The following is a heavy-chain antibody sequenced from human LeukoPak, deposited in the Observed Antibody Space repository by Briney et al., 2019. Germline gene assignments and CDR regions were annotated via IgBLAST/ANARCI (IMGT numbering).Heavy chain of an antibody. Sequence: GGSLRLSCAASVFTFSSYAMSWVRQAPGKGLEWVSAISGSGGSTYYADSVKGRFTISRDNSKNTLYLQMNSLRAEDTAVYYCAKGTGSYYAGFDYWGQGTLVTVSS. V-gene: IGHV3-23*01. D-gene: IGHD1-26*01. CDR2: ISGSGGST. CDR3: AKGTGSYYAGFDY. J-gene: IGHJ4*02. CDR1: VFTFSSYA.